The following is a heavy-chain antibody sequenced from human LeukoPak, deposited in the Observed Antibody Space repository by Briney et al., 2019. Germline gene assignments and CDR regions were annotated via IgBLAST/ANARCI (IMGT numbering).Heavy chain of an antibody. V-gene: IGHV4-59*01. CDR1: GGSISSYY. D-gene: IGHD2-2*01. CDR2: IYYSGSA. Sequence: SETLSLTCTVSGGSISSYYWSWIRQPPGKGLEYIGYIYYSGSANYNPSLKSRVTMSVDTSKNQFSLKLTSVTAADTAVYYCARFGSTTSTLYYFDYWGQGTLVTVSS. CDR3: ARFGSTTSTLYYFDY. J-gene: IGHJ4*02.